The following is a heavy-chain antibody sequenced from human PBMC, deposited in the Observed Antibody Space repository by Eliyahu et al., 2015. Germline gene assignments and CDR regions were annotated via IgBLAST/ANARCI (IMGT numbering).Heavy chain of an antibody. CDR2: INPNSGGT. V-gene: IGHV1-2*02. CDR1: GYTFTGYY. CDR3: ARIQSTTRSRGQQLVRRWFDP. Sequence: QVQLVQSGAEVKKPGASVKVSCKASGYTFTGYYXHWXRQAPGQGLEWMGWINPNSGGTNYAQKFQGRVTMTRDTSISTAYMELSRLRSDDTAVYYCARIQSTTRSRGQQLVRRWFDPWGQGTLVTVSS. D-gene: IGHD6-13*01. J-gene: IGHJ5*02.